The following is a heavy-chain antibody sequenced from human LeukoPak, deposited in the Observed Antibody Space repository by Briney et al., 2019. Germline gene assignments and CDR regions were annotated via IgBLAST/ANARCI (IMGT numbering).Heavy chain of an antibody. CDR1: GYTFTSYG. D-gene: IGHD2-15*01. J-gene: IGHJ4*02. CDR3: ARGQAGCSGGSCYKRHWKPFDD. V-gene: IGHV1-18*01. Sequence: GASVKVSCKASGYTFTSYGISWVRQAPGQGLEWMGWISAYNGNTNYAQKLQGRVTMTTDTSTSTAYMGLRSLRSDDTAVYYCARGQAGCSGGSCYKRHWKPFDDWGQGTLVTVAS. CDR2: ISAYNGNT.